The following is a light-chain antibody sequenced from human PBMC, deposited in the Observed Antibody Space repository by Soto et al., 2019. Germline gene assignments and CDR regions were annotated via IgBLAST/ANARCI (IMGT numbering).Light chain of an antibody. J-gene: IGKJ2*01. CDR3: QQYGRSPPFA. CDR2: GAS. CDR1: QSVSSNY. V-gene: IGKV3-20*01. Sequence: EIVLTQSPGTLSLSPGERATLSCRASQSVSSNYIAWYQQNPGQAPRLLIYGASTRATGIPDRFSGSGSGTDFTLTISRLEHEAFAVYFCQQYGRSPPFAFGQGNKGEIK.